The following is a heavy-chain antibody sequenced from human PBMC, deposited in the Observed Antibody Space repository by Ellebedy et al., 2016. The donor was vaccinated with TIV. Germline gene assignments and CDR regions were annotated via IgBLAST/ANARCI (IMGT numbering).Heavy chain of an antibody. CDR1: GFTFSSYG. Sequence: GGSLRLSCAASGFTFSSYGMHWVRQAPGKGLEWVAVIWYDGSNKYYADSVKGRFTISRDNSKNTLYLQMNSLRAEDTAVYYCAKSDSSSWYGAFDIWGQGTMVTVSS. V-gene: IGHV3-33*06. D-gene: IGHD6-13*01. J-gene: IGHJ3*02. CDR2: IWYDGSNK. CDR3: AKSDSSSWYGAFDI.